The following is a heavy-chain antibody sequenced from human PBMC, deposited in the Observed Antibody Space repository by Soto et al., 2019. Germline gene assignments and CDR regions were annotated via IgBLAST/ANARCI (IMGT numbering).Heavy chain of an antibody. CDR3: ARESNDYGDYGAQ. CDR1: GGSISSGGYY. CDR2: IYYSGST. D-gene: IGHD4-17*01. V-gene: IGHV4-31*03. J-gene: IGHJ4*02. Sequence: QVQLQESGPGLVKPSQTLSLTCTVSGGSISSGGYYWSWIRQHPGKGLEWIGYIYYSGSTYYNPSLKRRVTKPVDTSNNQFALQLSSVTAADTAVYYCARESNDYGDYGAQWGQGTLVTVSS.